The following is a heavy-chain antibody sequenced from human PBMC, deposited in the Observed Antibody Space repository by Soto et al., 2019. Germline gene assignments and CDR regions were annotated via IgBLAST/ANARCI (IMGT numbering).Heavy chain of an antibody. J-gene: IGHJ4*02. CDR3: ARIGLRRIAAAKGPTFDY. D-gene: IGHD6-13*01. Sequence: PSDTLSLTCTASGDSISSSSYYWGWIRQPPGKGLEWIGSIYYSGSTYYNPSLKSRVTISVDTSKNQFSLKLSSVTAADTAVYYCARIGLRRIAAAKGPTFDYWGQGTLVTVSS. CDR1: GDSISSSSYY. CDR2: IYYSGST. V-gene: IGHV4-39*01.